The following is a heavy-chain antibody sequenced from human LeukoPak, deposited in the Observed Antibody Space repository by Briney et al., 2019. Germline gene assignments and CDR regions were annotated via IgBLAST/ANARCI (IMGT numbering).Heavy chain of an antibody. CDR2: ISTTSTYI. D-gene: IGHD3-10*01. CDR1: GFTYSSYT. V-gene: IGHV3-21*01. J-gene: IGHJ2*01. CDR3: AKQERHYNIRYFDL. Sequence: GGSLRLSCEASGFTYSSYTMDWVRQAPGKGLEWVSSISTTSTYINYADSVKGRFTISRDNAKNSLYLQMNSLRAEDTAVYYCAKQERHYNIRYFDLWGRATLVTVS.